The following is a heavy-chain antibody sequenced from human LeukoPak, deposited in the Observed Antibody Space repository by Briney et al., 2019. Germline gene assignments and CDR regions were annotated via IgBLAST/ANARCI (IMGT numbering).Heavy chain of an antibody. D-gene: IGHD5-24*01. V-gene: IGHV4-39*07. CDR2: IYYSGST. Sequence: KPSETLSLTCTVSGGSISSSSYYWAWIRQPPGKGLEWIGSIYYSGSTYYNPSLKSRVTISVDTSKNQFSQKLSSVTAADTAVYYCARDRPDGYNYDYWGQGTLVTVSS. J-gene: IGHJ4*02. CDR3: ARDRPDGYNYDY. CDR1: GGSISSSSYY.